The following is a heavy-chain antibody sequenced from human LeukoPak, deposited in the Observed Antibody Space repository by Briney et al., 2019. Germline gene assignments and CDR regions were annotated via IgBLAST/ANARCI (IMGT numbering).Heavy chain of an antibody. Sequence: PGGSLRLSCAASGFTFSNYWMHWVRQAPGKGLEWVSRINPDGSSSNYADCVKGRFTMSRDNAKSIVYLQMDGLRAEDTAVFSCVRQAVSGDSGIAYWGRGVLVTVSS. D-gene: IGHD4-17*01. CDR3: VRQAVSGDSGIAY. V-gene: IGHV3-74*01. CDR1: GFTFSNYW. CDR2: INPDGSSS. J-gene: IGHJ4*02.